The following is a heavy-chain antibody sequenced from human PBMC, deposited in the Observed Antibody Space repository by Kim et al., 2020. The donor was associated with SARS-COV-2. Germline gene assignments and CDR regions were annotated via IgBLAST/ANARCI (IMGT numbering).Heavy chain of an antibody. Sequence: GGSLRLSCAASGFTFSAYGVHWVRQGPGRGLEWVAVISYDGSNNYYADSVKGRFIISRDNSKKILYLQMNSLRVEDTAVYYCAKPRDIAAAGTLRAWFDSWGQGTLVTVSS. D-gene: IGHD6-13*01. J-gene: IGHJ5*01. CDR3: AKPRDIAAAGTLRAWFDS. V-gene: IGHV3-30*18. CDR2: ISYDGSNN. CDR1: GFTFSAYG.